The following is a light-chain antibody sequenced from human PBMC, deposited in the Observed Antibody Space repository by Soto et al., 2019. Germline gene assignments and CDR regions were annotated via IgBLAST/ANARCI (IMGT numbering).Light chain of an antibody. CDR3: QQYESYYPLT. V-gene: IGKV1-5*01. J-gene: IGKJ4*01. Sequence: DIQLTQSPSTLSASVGDSVTITCRASQSIRSWLAWYQQKPAKAPKLMIYDAYSLESGVPSRFSGRRSGTEFTLTIAGLQPEDFATYYCQQYESYYPLTFGGGTKVDIK. CDR1: QSIRSW. CDR2: DAY.